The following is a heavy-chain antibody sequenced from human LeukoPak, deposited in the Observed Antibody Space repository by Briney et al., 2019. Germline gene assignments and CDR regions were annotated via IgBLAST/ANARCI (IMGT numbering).Heavy chain of an antibody. CDR3: ATGDEDSPMNFYH. V-gene: IGHV3-43*01. Sequence: GGSLRLSCVASGFMFDDYTMHWVRQAPGKGLQWVSLINRDGGSTYYDASVKGRFTVSRDNSKNSLYLNSLRTEDTAFYYCATGDEDSPMNFYHWGQGTLVTVSS. D-gene: IGHD5-18*01. CDR1: GFMFDDYT. CDR2: INRDGGST. J-gene: IGHJ4*02.